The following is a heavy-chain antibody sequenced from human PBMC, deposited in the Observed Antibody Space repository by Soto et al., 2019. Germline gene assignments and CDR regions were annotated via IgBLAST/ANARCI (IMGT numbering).Heavy chain of an antibody. J-gene: IGHJ6*02. CDR2: ISGTGNTI. Sequence: EVQLVESGGGLVQPGGSLRLSCSVSGFTFSTYCMNWVRQAPGKGLEWVSYISGTGNTIHYADSVKGRFTISRDNVKNSLFLQMNSLRDEDTVVYYCARDHPTAYFYDKRGFVWGRGTTVTVSS. CDR1: GFTFSTYC. D-gene: IGHD3-22*01. V-gene: IGHV3-48*02. CDR3: ARDHPTAYFYDKRGFV.